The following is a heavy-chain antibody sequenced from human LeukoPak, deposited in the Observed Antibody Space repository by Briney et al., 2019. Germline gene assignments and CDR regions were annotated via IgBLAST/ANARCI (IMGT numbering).Heavy chain of an antibody. D-gene: IGHD3-16*02. V-gene: IGHV4-34*01. CDR1: GGSFSGYY. Sequence: SETLSLTCAGYGGSFSGYYWSWIRQPPGKGLEWIGEINHSGSTNYNPSLKSGVTISVDTSKNQFSLKLSSVTAADTAVYYCVRTFYDYVWGSYRPSFDYWGQGTLVTVSS. J-gene: IGHJ4*02. CDR2: INHSGST. CDR3: VRTFYDYVWGSYRPSFDY.